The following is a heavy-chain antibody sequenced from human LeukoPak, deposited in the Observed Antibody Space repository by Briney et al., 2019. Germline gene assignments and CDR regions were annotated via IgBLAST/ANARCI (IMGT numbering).Heavy chain of an antibody. CDR1: DYSISSGYY. D-gene: IGHD3-22*01. CDR2: IYHSGST. Sequence: SETLSLTCTVSDYSISSGYYWGWIRQPPGKGLEWIGSIYHSGSTYYNPSLKSRVTISVDTSKNQLSLKLSSVTAADTAVYYCARAPHYYDSSGYFWFDPWGQGTLVTASS. V-gene: IGHV4-38-2*02. CDR3: ARAPHYYDSSGYFWFDP. J-gene: IGHJ5*02.